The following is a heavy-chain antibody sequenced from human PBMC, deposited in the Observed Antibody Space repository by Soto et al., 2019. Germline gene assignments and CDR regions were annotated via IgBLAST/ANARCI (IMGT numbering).Heavy chain of an antibody. Sequence: ASVKVSCKASGGTFSSYTISWVRQAPGQGLEWMGRIIPILGIANYAQKFQGRVTITADKSTSTAYMELSSLRSEDTAVYYCARVAYSYGWEYYYGMDVWGQGTTVTVSS. CDR3: ARVAYSYGWEYYYGMDV. J-gene: IGHJ6*02. CDR1: GGTFSSYT. D-gene: IGHD5-18*01. V-gene: IGHV1-69*02. CDR2: IIPILGIA.